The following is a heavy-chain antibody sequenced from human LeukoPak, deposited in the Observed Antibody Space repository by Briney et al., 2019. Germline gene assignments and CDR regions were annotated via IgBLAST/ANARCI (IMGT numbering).Heavy chain of an antibody. J-gene: IGHJ4*02. V-gene: IGHV1-46*01. CDR1: GYTFTSYY. CDR3: ARDLNSATREY. CDR2: INPSGGST. Sequence: ASVKVSCKAFGYTFTSYYMHWVRQAPGQGLEWMGIINPSGGSTSYAQKFQGRVTMTRDTSTTTAYMELRSLRSDDTAVYYCARDLNSATREYWGQGTLVTVSS. D-gene: IGHD1-26*01.